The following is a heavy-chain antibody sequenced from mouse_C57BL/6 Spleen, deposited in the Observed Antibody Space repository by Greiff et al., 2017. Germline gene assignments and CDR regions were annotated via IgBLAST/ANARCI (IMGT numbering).Heavy chain of an antibody. CDR3: AGGYYYGSRGPAY. CDR2: IYPGSGST. D-gene: IGHD1-1*01. J-gene: IGHJ3*01. CDR1: GYTFTSYW. Sequence: QVQLQQPGAELVKPGASVKMSCKASGYTFTSYWITWVKQRPGQGLEWIGAIYPGSGSTNYNEKFKSKATLTVDTSSSTAYMQLSSLTSEDAAVYYCAGGYYYGSRGPAYWGQGTLVTVSA. V-gene: IGHV1-55*01.